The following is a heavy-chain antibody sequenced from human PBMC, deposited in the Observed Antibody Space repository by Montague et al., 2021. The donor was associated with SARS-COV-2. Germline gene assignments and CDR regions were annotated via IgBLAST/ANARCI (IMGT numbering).Heavy chain of an antibody. D-gene: IGHD3-22*01. J-gene: IGHJ3*02. CDR3: ASPTYYYDSSGSDAFDI. CDR1: GGSISSSNYY. CDR2: IYYSGST. V-gene: IGHV4-39*01. Sequence: SETLSLTCTVSGGSISSSNYYWGWIRQPPRKGLEWIGSIYYSGSTYYNPSPKSRVTISVDTSKNQFSLKLSSVTAADTAVYYCASPTYYYDSSGSDAFDIWGQGTMVTVSS.